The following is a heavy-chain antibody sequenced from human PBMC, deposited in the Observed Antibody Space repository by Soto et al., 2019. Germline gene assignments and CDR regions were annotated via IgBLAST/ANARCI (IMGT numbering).Heavy chain of an antibody. V-gene: IGHV3-30*18. D-gene: IGHD4-17*01. CDR3: AKEEVQVGLRSREYYYYYYMDV. Sequence: GGSLRLSCAASGFTFSSYGMHWVRQAPGKGLEWVAVISYDGSNKYYADSVKGRFTISRDNSKNTLYLQMNSLRAEDTAVYYCAKEEVQVGLRSREYYYYYYMDVWGKGTTVTVSS. J-gene: IGHJ6*03. CDR2: ISYDGSNK. CDR1: GFTFSSYG.